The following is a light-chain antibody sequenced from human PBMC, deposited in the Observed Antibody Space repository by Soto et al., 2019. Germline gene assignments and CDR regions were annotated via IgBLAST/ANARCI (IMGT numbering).Light chain of an antibody. J-gene: IGKJ4*01. CDR1: QSISSY. Sequence: DIQMTQSPSSLSASVGDRVTITCRASQSISSYLNWYQQKPGKAPKLLIYAASSLQRGVPSRVSGSGSGTDFTLTILSLKPEDVTPYSYQQSCSNFLTFGKGNNVKIK. CDR3: QQSCSNFLT. V-gene: IGKV1-39*01. CDR2: AAS.